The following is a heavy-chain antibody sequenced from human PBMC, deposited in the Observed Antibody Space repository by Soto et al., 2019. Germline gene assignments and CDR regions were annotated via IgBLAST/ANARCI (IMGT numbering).Heavy chain of an antibody. CDR3: AKSTGGTANGMDV. CDR2: ISWSGGSI. D-gene: IGHD2-8*02. V-gene: IGHV3-9*01. J-gene: IGHJ6*02. Sequence: EVQLVESGGGLVQPGRSLRLSCTASGFSFGDYGMNWVRQLPGKGLEWVSGISWSGGSIGYADSVKGRFSISRDNAKKSLYLQMNSLRPEDTALYYCAKSTGGTANGMDVWGQGTTVTVSS. CDR1: GFSFGDYG.